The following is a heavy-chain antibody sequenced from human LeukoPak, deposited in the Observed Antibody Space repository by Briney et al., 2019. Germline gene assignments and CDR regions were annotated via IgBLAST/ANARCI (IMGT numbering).Heavy chain of an antibody. CDR1: GGTFSSYA. V-gene: IGHV1-69*06. Sequence: SVKVSCKASGGTFSSYAISWVRQAPGQGLEWMGGIIPIFGTANYAQKFQGRVTITADKSSSTAYMELSSLRSEDTAVYYCARDAYGSGSYGGLYGMDVWGKGTTVTVSS. J-gene: IGHJ6*04. CDR3: ARDAYGSGSYGGLYGMDV. CDR2: IIPIFGTA. D-gene: IGHD3-10*01.